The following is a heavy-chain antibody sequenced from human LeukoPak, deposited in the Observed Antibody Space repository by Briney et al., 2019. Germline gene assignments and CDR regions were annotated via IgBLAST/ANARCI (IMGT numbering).Heavy chain of an antibody. CDR3: GKGSRDPPSL. CDR1: GFTFSSYG. Sequence: GWSLRLSCAASGFTFSSYGMHWVRQAPGKGLEWVAFIRYDGSNKYYADSVKGRFTISRDNSKNTLYLQMNSLRAEDTAVYYCGKGSRDPPSLWGQGTLVTVSS. CDR2: IRYDGSNK. J-gene: IGHJ1*01. D-gene: IGHD6-6*01. V-gene: IGHV3-30*02.